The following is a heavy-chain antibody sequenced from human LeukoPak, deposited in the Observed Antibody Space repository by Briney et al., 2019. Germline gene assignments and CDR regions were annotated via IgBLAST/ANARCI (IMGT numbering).Heavy chain of an antibody. J-gene: IGHJ4*02. D-gene: IGHD2-2*01. CDR3: VREGNQLLPKSFDY. Sequence: ASVKVSCKASGFTFTGYYIHWVRQAPGQGLEWMGYINPQSGGTSSPQKFQGRVTMTTDTSISAAYMELSSLISDDTAMYYCVREGNQLLPKSFDYWGQGTLVTVSS. CDR1: GFTFTGYY. CDR2: INPQSGGT. V-gene: IGHV1-2*02.